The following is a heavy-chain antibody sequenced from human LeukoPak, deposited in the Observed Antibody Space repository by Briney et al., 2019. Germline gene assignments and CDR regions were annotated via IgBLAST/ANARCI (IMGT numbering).Heavy chain of an antibody. D-gene: IGHD6-25*01. Sequence: SETLSLTCAVYGGSFSGYYWSWIRQPPGKGLEWIGEINHSGSTNYNPSLKSRVTLSVDTSKNQFSLKLSSVTAADTAVYYCARGSLSGAFDIWGQGTMVTVSS. J-gene: IGHJ3*02. CDR2: INHSGST. V-gene: IGHV4-34*01. CDR3: ARGSLSGAFDI. CDR1: GGSFSGYY.